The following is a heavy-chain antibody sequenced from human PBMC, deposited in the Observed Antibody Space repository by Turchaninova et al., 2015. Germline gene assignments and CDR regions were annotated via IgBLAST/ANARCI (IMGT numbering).Heavy chain of an antibody. V-gene: IGHV4-38-2*01. D-gene: IGHD3-9*01. J-gene: IGHJ4*01. CDR2: VSHSGNI. Sequence: VQLQESGPGLVKPSEPLSRTCGVSGYSIITSDNYWGWFRVPPGEGLEWFGSVSHSGNIYYNPSLRSRVTISRDTSRNQFSLRLTSVTAADTAVYYCARVLTGSQFDYWGLGTLVTVSS. CDR1: GYSIITSDNY. CDR3: ARVLTGSQFDY.